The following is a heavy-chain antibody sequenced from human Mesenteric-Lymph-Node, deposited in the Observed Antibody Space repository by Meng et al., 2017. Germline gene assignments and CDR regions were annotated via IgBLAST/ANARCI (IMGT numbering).Heavy chain of an antibody. CDR1: GFTFDDYA. V-gene: IGHV3-23*01. Sequence: GESLKISCAASGFTFDDYAMHWVRQAPGKGLEWVSAISGSGGSTNYADSVQGRFTITRDNSANTRYLDMNNLRAEDTAVYYCAKRLSTSASYYFDFWGQGTLVTVSS. CDR3: AKRLSTSASYYFDF. D-gene: IGHD5/OR15-5a*01. CDR2: ISGSGGST. J-gene: IGHJ4*02.